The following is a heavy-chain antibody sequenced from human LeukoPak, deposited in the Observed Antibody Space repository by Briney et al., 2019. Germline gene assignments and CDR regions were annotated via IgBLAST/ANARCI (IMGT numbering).Heavy chain of an antibody. Sequence: SETLSLTCTVSGGSISSGSYYWSWIRQPAGKGLEWIGRIYTSGSTNYNPSLKSRVTISVVTSKNQFSLKLSSVTAADTAVYYCAREDYYDNWFDPWGQGTLVTVSS. CDR1: GGSISSGSYY. CDR3: AREDYYDNWFDP. J-gene: IGHJ5*02. V-gene: IGHV4-61*02. CDR2: IYTSGST. D-gene: IGHD3-22*01.